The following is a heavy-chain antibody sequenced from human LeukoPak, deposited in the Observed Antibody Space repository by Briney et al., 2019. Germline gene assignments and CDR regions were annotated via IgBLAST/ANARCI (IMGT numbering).Heavy chain of an antibody. J-gene: IGHJ4*02. D-gene: IGHD6-19*01. CDR3: AREGAVAGTLTDY. CDR2: IYYSGST. Sequence: SETLSLTCTVSGGSISSYYWSWIRQPPGKGLEWIGYIYYSGSTNYNPSLKSRVTISVDTSKNQFSLKLSSVTAADTAVYYCAREGAVAGTLTDYWGQGTLVTVSS. CDR1: GGSISSYY. V-gene: IGHV4-59*01.